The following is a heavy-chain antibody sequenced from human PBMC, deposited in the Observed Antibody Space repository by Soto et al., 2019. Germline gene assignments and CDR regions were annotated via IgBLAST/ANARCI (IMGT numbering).Heavy chain of an antibody. D-gene: IGHD6-13*01. CDR3: AKDNYKFGAGTFQCRHYSYYGMDV. CDR2: ISGSGGST. CDR1: GFTLSSYA. V-gene: IGHV3-23*01. Sequence: PEGTLRLSCSASGFTLSSYAMSWVRQAPGKGLEWVSAISGSGGSTYYADSVKGRFTISRDNSKNTLYLQMNSLRAEDTAVYYCAKDNYKFGAGTFQCRHYSYYGMDVLCQGTTVTVSS. J-gene: IGHJ6*01.